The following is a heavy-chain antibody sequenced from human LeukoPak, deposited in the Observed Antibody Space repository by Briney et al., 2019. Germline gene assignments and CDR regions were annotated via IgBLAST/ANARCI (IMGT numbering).Heavy chain of an antibody. CDR2: MNPNSGNT. D-gene: IGHD6-13*01. V-gene: IGHV1-8*01. CDR3: ARVSGAAAGTGGNWFDP. Sequence: ASVNVSCKASGYTFTSYDINWVRQATGQGLEWMGWMNPNSGNTGYAQKFQGRVTMTRNTSISTAYMELSSLRSEDTAVYYCARVSGAAAGTGGNWFDPWGQGTLVTVSS. J-gene: IGHJ5*02. CDR1: GYTFTSYD.